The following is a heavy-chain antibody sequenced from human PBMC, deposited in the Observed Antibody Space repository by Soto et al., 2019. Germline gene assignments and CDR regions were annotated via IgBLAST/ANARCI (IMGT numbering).Heavy chain of an antibody. CDR3: AADPIATAVGV. V-gene: IGHV1-58*01. D-gene: IGHD4-17*01. J-gene: IGHJ6*02. CDR2: IVVGSGNT. CDR1: GFTFTSSA. Sequence: SVKVSCKASGFTFTSSAVQWVRQARGQRLEWIGWIVVGSGNTNYAQKSQERVTITRDMSTSTAYMELSSLRSEDTAVYYCAADPIATAVGVWGQGTTVTVSS.